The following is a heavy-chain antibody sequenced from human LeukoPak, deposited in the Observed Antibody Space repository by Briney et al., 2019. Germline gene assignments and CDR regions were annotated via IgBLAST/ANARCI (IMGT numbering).Heavy chain of an antibody. CDR2: IYYSGST. Sequence: SETLSLTCTVSGGSISSSSSYWGWIRQPPGKGLEWIGSIYYSGSTNFNPSLKSRVTISVDTSKNQFSLKLSSVTAADTAVYFCARYYSGSDYYDYWGQGALVTVSS. V-gene: IGHV4-39*07. D-gene: IGHD5-12*01. CDR1: GGSISSSSSY. J-gene: IGHJ4*02. CDR3: ARYYSGSDYYDY.